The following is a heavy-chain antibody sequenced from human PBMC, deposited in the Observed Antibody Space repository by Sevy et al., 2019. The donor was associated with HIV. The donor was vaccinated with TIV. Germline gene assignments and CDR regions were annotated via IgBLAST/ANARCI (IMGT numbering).Heavy chain of an antibody. Sequence: GESLKISCKGSGYRFTSYWIAWVRQMPGKGLEWMGIIYPGDSDTIYSPSFQGQVTMSADKSISNAYLQWNSLKASDSAMYYCAKRRDYYGSGDRGMDVWGQGTTVTVSS. D-gene: IGHD3-10*01. CDR2: IYPGDSDT. J-gene: IGHJ6*02. CDR1: GYRFTSYW. V-gene: IGHV5-51*01. CDR3: AKRRDYYGSGDRGMDV.